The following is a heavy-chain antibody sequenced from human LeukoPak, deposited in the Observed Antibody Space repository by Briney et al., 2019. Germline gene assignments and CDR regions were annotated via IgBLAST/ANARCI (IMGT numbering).Heavy chain of an antibody. J-gene: IGHJ4*02. CDR2: IYYSGST. CDR1: GVSISSYY. D-gene: IGHD3-10*01. Sequence: SETLSLTCTVSGVSISSYYWSWLRQPPGKGLEWIGYIYYSGSTNYNPSLKSRVTISVDTSKNQFSLKLSSVTAADTAVYYCARSPYGQPLDYWGQGTLVTVSS. CDR3: ARSPYGQPLDY. V-gene: IGHV4-59*01.